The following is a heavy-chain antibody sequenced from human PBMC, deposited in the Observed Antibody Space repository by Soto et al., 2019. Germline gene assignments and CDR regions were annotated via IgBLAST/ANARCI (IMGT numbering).Heavy chain of an antibody. J-gene: IGHJ5*02. CDR2: VYYNGFT. V-gene: IGHV4-39*01. Sequence: LCGGSISSRSYYWGWIRQSPGKGLEWIGSVYYNGFTYYNPSLKSRVTISVDTSKNQFSLKLTSVTAADTAVYYCARMGDFWSGPGELDPWGQGTLVTVSS. CDR3: ARMGDFWSGPGELDP. D-gene: IGHD3-3*01. CDR1: GGSISSRSYY.